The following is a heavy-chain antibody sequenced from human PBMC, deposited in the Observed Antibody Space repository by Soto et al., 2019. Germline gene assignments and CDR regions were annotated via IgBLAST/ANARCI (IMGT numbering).Heavy chain of an antibody. J-gene: IGHJ6*02. D-gene: IGHD3-16*01. CDR2: IDPSGSYT. V-gene: IGHV5-10-1*01. CDR1: GYTFSNNW. CDR3: ARNMITFRGTPTSSEGDFGMDV. Sequence: PGESLKISCQGSGYTFSNNWISWVRQKPGKGLEWMGKIDPSGSYTDYSPSFQGHVSLSVDKSVSTAYLQWSSLKASDSAIYYCARNMITFRGTPTSSEGDFGMDVWGHGTAVTVSS.